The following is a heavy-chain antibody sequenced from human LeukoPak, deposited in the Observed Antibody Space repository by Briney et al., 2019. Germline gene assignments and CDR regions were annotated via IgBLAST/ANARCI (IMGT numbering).Heavy chain of an antibody. CDR2: ISAYNGNT. Sequence: ASVKVSCKASGYTFTSYGISWVRQAPGQGLEWMGWISAYNGNTNYTQKLQGRVTMTTDTSTSTAYMELRSLRSDDTAVYYCARESPSLATVVTGNYWGQGTLVTVSS. D-gene: IGHD4-23*01. CDR1: GYTFTSYG. J-gene: IGHJ4*02. V-gene: IGHV1-18*01. CDR3: ARESPSLATVVTGNY.